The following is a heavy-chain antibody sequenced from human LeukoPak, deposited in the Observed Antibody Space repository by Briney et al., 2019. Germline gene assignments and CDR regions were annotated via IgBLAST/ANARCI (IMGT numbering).Heavy chain of an antibody. CDR2: ISFTGNT. D-gene: IGHD3-22*01. J-gene: IGHJ4*02. CDR3: VRSPPGWYYDNSGQYYFDT. Sequence: PSETLSLTCTVSGGSVSGYYWSWIRQSPGKRLEWIAYISFTGNTNYNPSLKSRVTISLDTSKTHFSLTLSSLTAADTAVYYCVRSPPGWYYDNSGQYYFDTWGQGALVTVSS. CDR1: GGSVSGYY. V-gene: IGHV4-59*08.